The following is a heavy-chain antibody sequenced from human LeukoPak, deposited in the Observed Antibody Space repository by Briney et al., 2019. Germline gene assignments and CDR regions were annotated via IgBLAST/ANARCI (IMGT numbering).Heavy chain of an antibody. Sequence: GGSLRLSCAASGYTFSDYWTSWVRQAPGKGLEWVANINQDGNQKYYVDSVKGRFTISRGNAKNSLYLQMNNLRVEDTAIYYCARDGRGGYLDYWGQGALVTVPS. D-gene: IGHD3-10*01. CDR2: INQDGNQK. J-gene: IGHJ4*02. CDR1: GYTFSDYW. CDR3: ARDGRGGYLDY. V-gene: IGHV3-7*01.